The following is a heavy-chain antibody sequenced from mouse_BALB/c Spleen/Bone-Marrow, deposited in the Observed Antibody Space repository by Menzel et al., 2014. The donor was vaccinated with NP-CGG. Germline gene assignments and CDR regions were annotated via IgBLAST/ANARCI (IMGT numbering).Heavy chain of an antibody. CDR3: ARFSQLGLLAY. CDR1: GYNFTSYW. CDR2: IYPGRGST. D-gene: IGHD3-1*01. V-gene: IGHV1-55*01. Sequence: QVHVKQSGAELVKPGTSVKLSCKASGYNFTSYWINWVKLRPGQGLEWIGDIYPGRGSTNYNEKFKSKATLTVDTSSSTGYMQLSSLASEDSALYYCARFSQLGLLAYWGQGPLVTVSA. J-gene: IGHJ3*01.